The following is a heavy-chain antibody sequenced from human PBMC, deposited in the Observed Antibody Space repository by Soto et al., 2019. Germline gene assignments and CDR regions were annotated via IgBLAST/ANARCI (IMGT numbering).Heavy chain of an antibody. D-gene: IGHD2-15*01. J-gene: IGHJ4*02. CDR1: GYTFTSYG. Sequence: ASVKVSCKASGYTFTSYGISWVRQAPGQGLEWMGWISAYNGNTNYAQKLQGRVTMTTDTSTSTAYMELRSLRSDDTAVYYCARGSWVVLALTHLYFDYWGQGALVTVSS. V-gene: IGHV1-18*01. CDR2: ISAYNGNT. CDR3: ARGSWVVLALTHLYFDY.